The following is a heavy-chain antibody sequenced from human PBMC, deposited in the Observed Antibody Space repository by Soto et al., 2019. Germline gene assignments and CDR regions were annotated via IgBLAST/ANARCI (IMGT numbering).Heavy chain of an antibody. Sequence: VGSLGFSCAASGFTFSSYSMNWVRQAPGKGLEWVSSISSSSSYIYYADSVKGRFTISRDNAKNSLYLQMNSLRAEDTAVYYCARELGYYDRSGHVGLDYWGQGTLVTVSS. J-gene: IGHJ4*02. CDR2: ISSSSSYI. D-gene: IGHD3-22*01. CDR1: GFTFSSYS. V-gene: IGHV3-21*01. CDR3: ARELGYYDRSGHVGLDY.